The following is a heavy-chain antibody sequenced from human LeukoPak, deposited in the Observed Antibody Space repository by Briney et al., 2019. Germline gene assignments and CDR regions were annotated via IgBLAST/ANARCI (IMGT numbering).Heavy chain of an antibody. V-gene: IGHV4-59*01. CDR2: IYYSGRT. CDR1: GGSFSGYY. Sequence: SETLSLTCAVYGGSFSGYYWSWIRQPPGKGLEWIGYIYYSGRTNYNPSLKSRVTMSVDTSKNQFSLKLSSVTAADTAVYYCARDGRGNYYMDVWGKGTTVTVSS. J-gene: IGHJ6*03. D-gene: IGHD2-15*01. CDR3: ARDGRGNYYMDV.